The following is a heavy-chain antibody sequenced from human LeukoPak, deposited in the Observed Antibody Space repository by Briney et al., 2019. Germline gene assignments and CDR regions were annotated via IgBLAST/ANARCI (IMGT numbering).Heavy chain of an antibody. D-gene: IGHD4-17*01. CDR2: IKSRSDGGTT. CDR1: GITFINAW. Sequence: GGSLRLSCAASGITFINAWMNWVRQAPGKGLEWVGRIKSRSDGGTTDYATPVKGRFTISSDDPKATVYLQMDSLKIEDTAVYYCTTPLTTVTTLPFDSWGQGTLVTVSS. V-gene: IGHV3-15*01. CDR3: TTPLTTVTTLPFDS. J-gene: IGHJ4*02.